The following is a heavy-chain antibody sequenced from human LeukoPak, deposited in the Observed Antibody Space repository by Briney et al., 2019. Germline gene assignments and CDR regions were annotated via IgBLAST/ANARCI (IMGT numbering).Heavy chain of an antibody. J-gene: IGHJ4*02. CDR2: IDTTTGNP. D-gene: IGHD3-10*01. CDR1: GYPFSAHF. Sequence: GASVKVSCKASGYPFSAHFLNWVRQAPGQGLEWMGNIDTTTGNPRYAQDFTGRFVFSLDTSVGTAYLQITSLKADDTAAYYCVRGTPTPGMDYWGQGTQVTVSS. CDR3: VRGTPTPGMDY. V-gene: IGHV7-4-1*02.